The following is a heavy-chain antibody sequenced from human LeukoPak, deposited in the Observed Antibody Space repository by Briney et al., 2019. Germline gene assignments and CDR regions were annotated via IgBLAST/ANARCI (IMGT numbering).Heavy chain of an antibody. CDR2: IPYDGSNK. J-gene: IGHJ4*02. CDR1: GFTFSSYA. Sequence: PGGSLRLSCAASGFTFSSYAMHWVRQAPGKGLEWVAVIPYDGSNKYYADSVKGRFTISRDNAKNSLYLQMNSLRAEDTAVYYCASPRDGYNPFDYWGQGTLVTVSS. CDR3: ASPRDGYNPFDY. D-gene: IGHD5-24*01. V-gene: IGHV3-30-3*01.